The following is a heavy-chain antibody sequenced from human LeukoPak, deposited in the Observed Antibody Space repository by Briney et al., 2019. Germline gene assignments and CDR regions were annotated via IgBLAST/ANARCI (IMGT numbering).Heavy chain of an antibody. D-gene: IGHD3-10*01. CDR3: AKDMAAYYYSSGNIDY. CDR2: ISWDGGNT. V-gene: IGHV3-43D*03. Sequence: SGGSLRLSCAASGFTVSSNYMSWVRQAPGKGLEWVSLISWDGGNTYYADSVKGRFTISRDNSKNSLYLQMNSLRAEDTALYYCAKDMAAYYYSSGNIDYWGQGTLVTVSS. J-gene: IGHJ4*02. CDR1: GFTVSSNY.